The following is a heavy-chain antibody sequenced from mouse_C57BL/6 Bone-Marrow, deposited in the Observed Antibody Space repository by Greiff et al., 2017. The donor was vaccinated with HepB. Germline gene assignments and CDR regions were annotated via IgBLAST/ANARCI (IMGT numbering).Heavy chain of an antibody. V-gene: IGHV1-19*01. CDR1: GYTFTDYY. J-gene: IGHJ4*01. CDR3: ARYPITTVVDYYAMDY. Sequence: VQLQQSGPVLVKPGASVKMSCKASGYTFTDYYMNWVKQSHGKSLEWIGVINPYNGGTSYNQKFKGKATLTVDKSSSTAYMELNSLTSEDSAVYYCARYPITTVVDYYAMDYWGQGTSVTVSS. CDR2: INPYNGGT. D-gene: IGHD1-1*01.